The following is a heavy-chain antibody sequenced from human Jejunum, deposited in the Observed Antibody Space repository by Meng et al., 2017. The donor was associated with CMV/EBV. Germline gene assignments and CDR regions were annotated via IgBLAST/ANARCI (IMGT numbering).Heavy chain of an antibody. Sequence: FCFLFIAHRVASLRQAPGKGLSCVPRIRPTASRHSTEYPASVRGRFTVSTDDSKNSLYLQMSRLKTEDTAVYYCARDGGSYDFGDYWGQGTLVPSPQ. CDR2: IRPTASRHST. D-gene: IGHD1-26*01. J-gene: IGHJ4*02. V-gene: IGHV3-72*01. CDR1: CFLFIAHR. CDR3: ARDGGSYDFGDY.